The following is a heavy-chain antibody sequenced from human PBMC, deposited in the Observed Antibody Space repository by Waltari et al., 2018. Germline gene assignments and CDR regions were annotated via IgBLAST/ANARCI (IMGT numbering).Heavy chain of an antibody. J-gene: IGHJ4*02. CDR1: GGSISSSNW. V-gene: IGHV4-4*02. D-gene: IGHD6-19*01. CDR3: AREGDRVIAVAGTGHFDY. CDR2: IYHSGST. Sequence: QVQLQESGPGLVKPSGTLSLTCAVSGGSISSSNWWSWVRQPPGKGLEWIGEIYHSGSTNYNPSLKSRVTISVDKSKNQFSLKLSSVTAADTAVYYCAREGDRVIAVAGTGHFDYWGQGTLVTVSS.